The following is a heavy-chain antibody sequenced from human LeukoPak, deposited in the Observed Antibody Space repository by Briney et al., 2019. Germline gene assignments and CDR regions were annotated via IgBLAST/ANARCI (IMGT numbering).Heavy chain of an antibody. D-gene: IGHD4-17*01. CDR2: IYYSGST. Sequence: SETLSLTCTVSGGSISSYYWSWIRQPPEKGWDWIGYIYYSGSTTYNPSLKSRVTISIDTSKNQFSLKLTSVTAADTALYYCARGANYGDYGLDAFDIWGQGTMVTVSS. CDR3: ARGANYGDYGLDAFDI. J-gene: IGHJ3*02. CDR1: GGSISSYY. V-gene: IGHV4-59*01.